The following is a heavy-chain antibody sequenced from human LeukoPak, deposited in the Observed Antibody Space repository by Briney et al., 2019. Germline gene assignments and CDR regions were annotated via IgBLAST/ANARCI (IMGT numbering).Heavy chain of an antibody. J-gene: IGHJ5*02. CDR2: IKTDGSEK. CDR3: ARDYTGYFP. D-gene: IGHD3-9*01. Sequence: GGSLRLSCTTSGFTFSSYWMSWVRQAPGKGLEWVANIKTDGSEKYYVDSVKGRFTISRDNAKNSLYLQMNSLRAEDTAVYYCARDYTGYFPWGQGTLVIVSS. CDR1: GFTFSSYW. V-gene: IGHV3-7*03.